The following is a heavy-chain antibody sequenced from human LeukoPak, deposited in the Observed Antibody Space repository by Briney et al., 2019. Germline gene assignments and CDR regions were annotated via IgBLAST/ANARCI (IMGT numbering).Heavy chain of an antibody. J-gene: IGHJ4*02. V-gene: IGHV3-23*01. CDR1: GFTFGTYS. Sequence: GGSLRLSCAASGFTFGTYSMTWVRQSPGKGLEWVASIYGSGERTFYADSVKDRFILYRDNSRNTVYLEMNNLRVEDTAVYYCAKDIVPDSGWDLDYWGQGTLVTVSS. D-gene: IGHD6-19*01. CDR2: IYGSGERT. CDR3: AKDIVPDSGWDLDY.